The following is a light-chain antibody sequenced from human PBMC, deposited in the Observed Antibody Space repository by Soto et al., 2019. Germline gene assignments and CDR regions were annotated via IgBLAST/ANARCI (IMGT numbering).Light chain of an antibody. CDR1: SSDIGGYIY. Sequence: QSALTQPASVSGSPGQSITISCTGASSDIGGYIYVSWYQHHPGKAPKLMIYEVSNRPSGVSSRFSGSKSGNTASLTISGLQAEDEADYYCSSYTSFSTVVFGGGTKLTVL. CDR2: EVS. J-gene: IGLJ3*02. CDR3: SSYTSFSTVV. V-gene: IGLV2-14*01.